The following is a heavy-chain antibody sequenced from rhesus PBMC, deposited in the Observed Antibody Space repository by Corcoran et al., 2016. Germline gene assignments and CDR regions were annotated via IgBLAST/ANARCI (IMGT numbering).Heavy chain of an antibody. V-gene: IGHV4S14*01. Sequence: QVQLQESGPGLVKPSETLSLTCAVSGGSISGYYSWSWIRQPPGKGREWIGSIYGSGGSNYLNPSRKSRVTLAVDTSTNQFSLELSSVAGAGTAVDYWASGETTGRFDYGGQGVLVTVSS. CDR1: GGSISGYYS. CDR3: ASGETTGRFDY. CDR2: IYGSGGSN. J-gene: IGHJ4*01. D-gene: IGHD4-29*01.